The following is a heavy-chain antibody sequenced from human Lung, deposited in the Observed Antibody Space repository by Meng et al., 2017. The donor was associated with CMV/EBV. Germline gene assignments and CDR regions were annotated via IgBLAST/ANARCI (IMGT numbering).Heavy chain of an antibody. CDR1: GGSISSGDYY. J-gene: IGHJ4*02. CDR2: IYYSGST. Sequence: LXCTVSGGSISSGDYYWSWIRQPPGKGLEWIGYIYYSGSTYYNPSLKSRVTISVDRSKNQFSLKLSSVTAADTAEYYCARAHRGVITSNFDYWGQGXMVTVSS. CDR3: ARAHRGVITSNFDY. V-gene: IGHV4-30-4*01. D-gene: IGHD2-21*01.